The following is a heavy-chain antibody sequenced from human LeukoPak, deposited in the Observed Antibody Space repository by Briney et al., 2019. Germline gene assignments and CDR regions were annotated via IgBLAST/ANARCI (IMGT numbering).Heavy chain of an antibody. CDR2: INHSGST. V-gene: IGHV4-34*01. D-gene: IGHD2-2*01. Sequence: SETLSLTCAVYGGSFSDYYWSWIRQPPGKGLEWIGEINHSGSTNYNPSLKSRVTISVDTSKNQFSLKLSSVTAADTAVYYCAREAPYCSSTSCYMGWFDPWGQGTLVTVSS. CDR1: GGSFSDYY. J-gene: IGHJ5*02. CDR3: AREAPYCSSTSCYMGWFDP.